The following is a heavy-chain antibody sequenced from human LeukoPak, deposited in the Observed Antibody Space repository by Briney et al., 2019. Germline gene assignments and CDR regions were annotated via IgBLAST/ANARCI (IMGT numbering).Heavy chain of an antibody. CDR3: ANQHYDFWSGYYAASDYYGMDV. J-gene: IGHJ6*02. CDR2: IYSGGST. V-gene: IGHV3-66*01. CDR1: GFTVSSNY. D-gene: IGHD3-3*01. Sequence: PGGSLRLSCAASGFTVSSNYMSWVRQAPGKGLEWVSVIYSGGSTYYADSVKGRFTISRDNSKNTLYLQMNSLRAEDTAVYYCANQHYDFWSGYYAASDYYGMDVWGQGTTVTVSS.